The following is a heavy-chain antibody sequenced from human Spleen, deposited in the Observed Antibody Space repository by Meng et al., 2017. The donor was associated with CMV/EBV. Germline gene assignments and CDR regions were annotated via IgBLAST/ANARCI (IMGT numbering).Heavy chain of an antibody. Sequence: GGSLRLSCAASGLSVSNNYMNWVRQPPGKGLEWVSVIYSGGSTFYADSVKGRFAISRDNAKNSLYLQMNSLRAEDTAVYYCARVSGGNYVVYYYYGMDVWGQGTTVTVSS. CDR3: ARVSGGNYVVYYYYGMDV. CDR2: IYSGGST. CDR1: GLSVSNNY. V-gene: IGHV3-53*01. J-gene: IGHJ6*02. D-gene: IGHD1-7*01.